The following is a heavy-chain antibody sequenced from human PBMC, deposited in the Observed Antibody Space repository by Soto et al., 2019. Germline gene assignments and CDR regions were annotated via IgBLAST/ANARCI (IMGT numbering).Heavy chain of an antibody. CDR1: GYTFTSYY. V-gene: IGHV1-2*02. J-gene: IGHJ4*02. Sequence: QVQLVQSGAEVKRPGASVTVSCKASGYTFTSYYMHWVRQAPGQGLEWMGWINPKSGGTMYPQKFQGRVTMTWDTSISTAYMALTRLRSDDTAVYYCARDLAKGGGSAGFDYWGQGTLVTVSS. D-gene: IGHD1-26*01. CDR2: INPKSGGT. CDR3: ARDLAKGGGSAGFDY.